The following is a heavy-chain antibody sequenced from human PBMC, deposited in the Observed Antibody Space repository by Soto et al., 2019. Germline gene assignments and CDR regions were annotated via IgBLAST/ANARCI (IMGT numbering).Heavy chain of an antibody. V-gene: IGHV3-30*18. CDR3: AKSIAVAGIYYFDY. Sequence: QVQLVESGGGVVQPGRSLRLSCAASGFTFSSYGMHWVRQAPGKGLEWVAVISYDGSNKYYADSVKGRFTISRDNSKNTLYLQMNSLRAEDTAVYYCAKSIAVAGIYYFDYWGQGTLVTVSS. CDR2: ISYDGSNK. CDR1: GFTFSSYG. D-gene: IGHD6-19*01. J-gene: IGHJ4*02.